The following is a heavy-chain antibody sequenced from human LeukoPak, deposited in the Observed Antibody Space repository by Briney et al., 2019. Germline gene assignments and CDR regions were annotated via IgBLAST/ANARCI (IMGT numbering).Heavy chain of an antibody. CDR2: ISPSSTRI. D-gene: IGHD6-13*01. Sequence: GGSLRLSCAASGFTFSSYNMNWVRQAPGKGLEWVSYISPSSTRIDYAASVRGRFTISRDNAKNSLYLQMNGLRAEDTALYYCAKTNSSWSGNYYFDYWGQGTPVTVSS. V-gene: IGHV3-48*04. J-gene: IGHJ4*02. CDR1: GFTFSSYN. CDR3: AKTNSSWSGNYYFDY.